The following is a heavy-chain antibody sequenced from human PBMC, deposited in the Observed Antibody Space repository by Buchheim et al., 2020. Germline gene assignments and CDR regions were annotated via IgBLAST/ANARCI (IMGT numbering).Heavy chain of an antibody. D-gene: IGHD3-16*01. Sequence: QVQLQESGPGLVKPSETLSLTCTVSGGSISTYFWNWIRQPPGKGLEWIGYIHYTGSTKNNPSLKSRVTISVDTSKNQFSLRLSSVTAADTAVYYCARHWPTFHYFDYWGRGAL. CDR1: GGSISTYF. V-gene: IGHV4-59*08. CDR3: ARHWPTFHYFDY. CDR2: IHYTGST. J-gene: IGHJ4*02.